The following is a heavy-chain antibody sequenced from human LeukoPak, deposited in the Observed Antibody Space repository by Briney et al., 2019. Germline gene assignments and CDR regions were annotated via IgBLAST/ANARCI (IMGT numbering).Heavy chain of an antibody. CDR1: GFTFSSYS. CDR2: ISSSSSYI. CDR3: ASGSLHDY. V-gene: IGHV3-21*01. Sequence: PGESLRLSCAASGFTFSSYSMNWVRQAPGKGLEWVSSISSSSSYIYYADSVKGRFTISRDNAKNSLYLQMDSLRAEDTAMYYCASGSLHDYWGQGTLVTVSS. D-gene: IGHD3-10*01. J-gene: IGHJ4*02.